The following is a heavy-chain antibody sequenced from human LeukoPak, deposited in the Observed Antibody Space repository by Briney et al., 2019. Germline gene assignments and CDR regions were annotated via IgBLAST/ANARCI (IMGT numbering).Heavy chain of an antibody. Sequence: SSETLSLTCTVSGASINRYYWSWMRQPAGKGLEWIGRIYGTGSTKYNPSLKSRVTMSVDTSKNQFSLRLTSVTAADTAVYYCARGVYIAAAQYGYWGQGTLVTVSS. D-gene: IGHD6-13*01. CDR3: ARGVYIAAAQYGY. J-gene: IGHJ4*02. CDR2: IYGTGST. V-gene: IGHV4-4*07. CDR1: GASINRYY.